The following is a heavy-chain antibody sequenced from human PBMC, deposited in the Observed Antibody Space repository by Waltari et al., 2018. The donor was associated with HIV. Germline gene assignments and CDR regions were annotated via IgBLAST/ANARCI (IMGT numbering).Heavy chain of an antibody. CDR3: ARASPDIVATIKHYGMDV. CDR1: GFTFSSYW. D-gene: IGHD5-12*01. V-gene: IGHV3-74*01. Sequence: EVQLVESGGGLVQPGGSLRLSCAASGFTFSSYWMHWVRQAPGKGLVWVSRINSAGSSTSYADSVKGRFTISRDNAKNTLYLQMNSLRAEDTAVYYCARASPDIVATIKHYGMDVWGQGTTVTVSS. CDR2: INSAGSST. J-gene: IGHJ6*02.